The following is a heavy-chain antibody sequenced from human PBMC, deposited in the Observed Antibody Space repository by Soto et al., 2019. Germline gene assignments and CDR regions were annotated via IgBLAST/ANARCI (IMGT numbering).Heavy chain of an antibody. J-gene: IGHJ5*02. D-gene: IGHD3-10*01. Sequence: GASVKVSCKASGGTFSSYAISWVRQAPGQGLEWMGGIIPIFGTANYAQKFQGRVTITADESTSTAYMELSSLRSEDTAVYYCARICWETFFGEIQKGFDPWGQGTLVTVSS. CDR2: IIPIFGTA. V-gene: IGHV1-69*13. CDR1: GGTFSSYA. CDR3: ARICWETFFGEIQKGFDP.